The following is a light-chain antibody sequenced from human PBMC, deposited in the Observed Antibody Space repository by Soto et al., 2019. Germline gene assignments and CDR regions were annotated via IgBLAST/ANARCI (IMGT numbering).Light chain of an antibody. CDR2: GAS. V-gene: IGKV3-15*01. CDR1: QCVGNN. J-gene: IGKJ1*01. Sequence: EIVMTQSPATLSLSPGDPATLSCRASQCVGNNEVWYQQKPGQAPRLLIYGASFRATGLPARFSGSGSGTEFTLTISSLQSEDFAVYYCQQSENWLSWTFGQGTKVEVK. CDR3: QQSENWLSWT.